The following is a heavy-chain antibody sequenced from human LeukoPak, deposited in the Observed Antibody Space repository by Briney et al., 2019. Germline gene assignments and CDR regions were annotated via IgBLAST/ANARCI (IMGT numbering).Heavy chain of an antibody. V-gene: IGHV4-34*01. J-gene: IGHJ6*03. CDR1: GGSFSGYY. D-gene: IGHD6-19*01. Sequence: KPSETLSLTCAVYGGSFSGYYWSWIRQPRGKGLEWNGEINHSGSTNYNPSLKSRVTISVDTSKNQFSLKLSSVTDADTAVYYCARGRIAVYYYYYYMDVWGKGTTVTVSS. CDR2: INHSGST. CDR3: ARGRIAVYYYYYYMDV.